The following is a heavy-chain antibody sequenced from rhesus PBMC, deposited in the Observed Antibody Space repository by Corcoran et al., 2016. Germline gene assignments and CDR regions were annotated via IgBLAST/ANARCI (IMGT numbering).Heavy chain of an antibody. J-gene: IGHJ4*01. V-gene: IGHV4S9*01. CDR3: ARGVVHFDY. CDR1: VGSLSDYSY. CDR2: IYGNSAST. D-gene: IGHD2-21*01. Sequence: QVQLQASGPGLVKPSETLYLTSAVSVGSLSDYSYWHWIRQPSGKGLEWIGNIYGNSASTYDNPSLKSRVTISKDTSKNQFFLKLSSVTAADTAVYYCARGVVHFDYWGQGVLVTVSS.